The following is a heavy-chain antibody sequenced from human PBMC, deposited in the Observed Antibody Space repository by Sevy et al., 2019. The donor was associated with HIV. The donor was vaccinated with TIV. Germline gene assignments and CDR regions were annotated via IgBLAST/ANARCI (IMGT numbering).Heavy chain of an antibody. D-gene: IGHD3-9*01. V-gene: IGHV4-34*01. CDR3: AREGGDYDILTGYSPRYGMDV. CDR1: GGSFSGYF. CDR2: VNHSGST. Sequence: KQSQTLSLTCVVYGGSFSGYFWSWIRQPPGKGLEWIGEVNHSGSTNYSPSLKSRVTISVDTSKNQFSLKLSSVTAADTAVYYCAREGGDYDILTGYSPRYGMDVWGQGTTVTVSS. J-gene: IGHJ6*02.